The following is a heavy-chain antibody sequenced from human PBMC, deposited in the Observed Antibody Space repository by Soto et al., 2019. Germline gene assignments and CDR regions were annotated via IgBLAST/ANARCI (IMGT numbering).Heavy chain of an antibody. CDR2: IYHSGST. J-gene: IGHJ3*02. D-gene: IGHD3-22*01. CDR3: ARDGYYYDRGAFDI. Sequence: SETLSLTCTVSGGSISSSNWWSWVRQPPGKGLEWIGEIYHSGSTNYNPSLKSRVTISVDKSKNQFSLKLSSVTAADTAVYYCARDGYYYDRGAFDIWGQGTMVTVSS. CDR1: GGSISSSNW. V-gene: IGHV4-4*02.